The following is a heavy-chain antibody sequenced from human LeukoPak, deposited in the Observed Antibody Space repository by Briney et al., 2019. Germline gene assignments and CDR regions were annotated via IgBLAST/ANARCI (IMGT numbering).Heavy chain of an antibody. CDR2: ISAYNRNT. J-gene: IGHJ5*02. Sequence: ASVTVSCKASGYSLTSDDISWVRQAPRPGHERVGWISAYNRNTNYAQKRQGRITMTTYTYTSTAYMELRSLRSDDTDVYYCARDLADSYNWFDPWGQGTLVTVSS. CDR1: GYSLTSDD. CDR3: ARDLADSYNWFDP. V-gene: IGHV1-18*01. D-gene: IGHD3/OR15-3a*01.